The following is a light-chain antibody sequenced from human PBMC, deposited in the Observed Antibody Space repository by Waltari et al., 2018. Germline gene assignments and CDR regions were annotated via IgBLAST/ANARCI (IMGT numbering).Light chain of an antibody. CDR3: SSYTSSSTWV. CDR1: SRDVGGANH. CDR2: EVS. V-gene: IGLV2-14*01. Sequence: QSALTQPAAVSGSPGQSITISCTRTSRDVGGANHAARYQQHPGKAPKLMIYEVSNRPSGVSNRFSGSKSGNTASLTISGLQAEDEADYYCSSYTSSSTWVFGGGTKLTVL. J-gene: IGLJ3*02.